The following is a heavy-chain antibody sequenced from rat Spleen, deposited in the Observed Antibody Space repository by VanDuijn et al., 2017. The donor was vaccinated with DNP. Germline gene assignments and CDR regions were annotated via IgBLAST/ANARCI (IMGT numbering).Heavy chain of an antibody. CDR3: AGQRIYYDYFDY. D-gene: IGHD1-1*01. CDR1: GFTFNDYY. V-gene: IGHV5-22*01. CDR2: ISYGGGSV. J-gene: IGHJ3*01. Sequence: EVQLVESGGGLVQPGGSLKLSCAASGFTFNDYYMAWVRQAPKKGLEWVASISYGGGSVYYGDSVKGRFTISRDNAESTLYLQMNSLRSEDTATYYCAGQRIYYDYFDYWGQGTLVTVSS.